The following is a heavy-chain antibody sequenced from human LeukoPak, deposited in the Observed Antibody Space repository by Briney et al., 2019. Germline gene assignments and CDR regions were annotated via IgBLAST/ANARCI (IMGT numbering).Heavy chain of an antibody. CDR2: IYPGDSDT. CDR3: ARGRYCTSTSCSHFDY. D-gene: IGHD2-2*01. V-gene: IGHV5-51*01. Sequence: GGSLRISCKGSGYSFTNYWIAWVRQMPGRGLEWRGIIYPGDSDTRYSPSFQGQVTISGDRSISTAYLQWSSLKASDTAMYYCARGRYCTSTSCSHFDYWGQGTLVTVSS. J-gene: IGHJ4*02. CDR1: GYSFTNYW.